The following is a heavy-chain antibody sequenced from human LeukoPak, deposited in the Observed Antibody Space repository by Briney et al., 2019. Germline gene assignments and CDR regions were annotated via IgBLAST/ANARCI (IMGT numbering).Heavy chain of an antibody. D-gene: IGHD3-10*01. CDR2: IYDSGST. CDR3: ARDRELLWFGELSEYYYMDV. J-gene: IGHJ6*03. CDR1: GYSISSGYY. V-gene: IGHV4-38-2*02. Sequence: SATLSLACAVSGYSISSGYYWGWIRQPPGKGLEGIASIYDSGSTNYTPSFKSRVTLSVDRSKNPFSLNLSPVTAADTAVYYCARDRELLWFGELSEYYYMDVWGKGTTVTVSS.